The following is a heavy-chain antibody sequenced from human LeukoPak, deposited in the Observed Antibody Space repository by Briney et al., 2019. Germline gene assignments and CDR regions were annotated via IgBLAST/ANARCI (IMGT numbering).Heavy chain of an antibody. CDR1: GFTFSSYW. J-gene: IGHJ4*02. CDR3: VRGLGDY. V-gene: IGHV3-74*01. Sequence: SGGSLRLSCVASGFTFSSYWMFWVRQGPGKGLVWVSRINSDGSYTAYADSVKGRFSISRDNAKNTLYLQMNSLRAEDTAVYYCVRGLGDYWGQGTLVTVSS. D-gene: IGHD4-11*01. CDR2: INSDGSYT.